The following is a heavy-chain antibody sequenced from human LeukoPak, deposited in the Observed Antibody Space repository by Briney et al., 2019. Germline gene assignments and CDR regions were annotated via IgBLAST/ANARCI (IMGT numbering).Heavy chain of an antibody. Sequence: GGSLRLSCAASGFTFDDYGMSWVRQAPGKGLEWVSGINWNGGSTGYADSVKGRFTISRDNAKNSLYLQMNSLRAEDTALYYCARDRGYCSGGSCYVESPGPNWFDPWGQGTLVTVSS. V-gene: IGHV3-20*04. CDR1: GFTFDDYG. CDR2: INWNGGST. D-gene: IGHD2-15*01. CDR3: ARDRGYCSGGSCYVESPGPNWFDP. J-gene: IGHJ5*02.